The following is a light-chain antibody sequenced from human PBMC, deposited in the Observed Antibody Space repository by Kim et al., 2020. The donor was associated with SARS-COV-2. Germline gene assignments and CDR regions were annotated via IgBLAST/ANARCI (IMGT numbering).Light chain of an antibody. V-gene: IGKV3D-7*01. J-gene: IGKJ4*01. Sequence: PGERVTLSCRASQSVSSSYLTWYQQKPGQAPRLLIYGASTRTTSIPARFSASGSGTVFTLTISSLQPEDFAVYYCQQAYNLPLTFGGGTKLE. CDR1: QSVSSSY. CDR2: GAS. CDR3: QQAYNLPLT.